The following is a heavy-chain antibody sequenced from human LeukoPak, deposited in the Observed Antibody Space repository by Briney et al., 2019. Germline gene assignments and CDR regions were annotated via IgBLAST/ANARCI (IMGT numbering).Heavy chain of an antibody. V-gene: IGHV4-34*09. J-gene: IGHJ4*02. CDR1: GGSFSGYH. CDR3: ARSSSGYFYFDY. CDR2: INHSGST. Sequence: SETLSLTCAVYGGSFSGYHWSWIRQPPGKGLEWIGEINHSGSTNYNPSLKSRVTISVDTSKNHFSLKLSSVTAADTAVYYCARSSSGYFYFDYWGQGTLVTVSS. D-gene: IGHD3-22*01.